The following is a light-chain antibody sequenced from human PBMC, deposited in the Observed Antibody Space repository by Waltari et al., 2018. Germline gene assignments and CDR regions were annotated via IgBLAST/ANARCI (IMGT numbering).Light chain of an antibody. CDR2: DVS. CDR3: SSYTSSNTLV. J-gene: IGLJ2*01. CDR1: SRDVGGYNY. V-gene: IGLV2-14*03. Sequence: QSALTQPASVSGSPGQSITIPCTGPSRDVGGYNYVSRYQQHPSKAPKLMIYDVSNRPSGASNRFSGSKSGNTASLTISGLQAEDEADYYCSSYTSSNTLVFGGGTKLTVL.